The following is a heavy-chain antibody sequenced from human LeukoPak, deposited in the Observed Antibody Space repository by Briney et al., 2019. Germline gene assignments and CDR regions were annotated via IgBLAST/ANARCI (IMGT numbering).Heavy chain of an antibody. Sequence: GGSLRLSCAASGFTFSDYYVSWIRQAPGKGLEWVSYIISSGTTIYYADSVKGRFTISRDNAKNSLYLQMNSLRAEDTAVYYCARHGSGWDFDYWGQGTLVTVSS. CDR2: IISSGTTI. V-gene: IGHV3-11*04. D-gene: IGHD6-19*01. CDR1: GFTFSDYY. CDR3: ARHGSGWDFDY. J-gene: IGHJ4*02.